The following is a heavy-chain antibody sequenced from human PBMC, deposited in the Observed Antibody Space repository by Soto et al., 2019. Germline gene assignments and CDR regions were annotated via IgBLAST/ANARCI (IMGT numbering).Heavy chain of an antibody. D-gene: IGHD5-12*01. J-gene: IGHJ4*02. V-gene: IGHV3-74*01. CDR1: GFRVTSDW. CDR2: TSPPGSSP. Sequence: DVQLVESGGGIVQPGGSLRFSGAASGFRVTSDWLHWVRQAPGKGLVWVSRTSPPGSSPCYADFVRGRSTISKATAKNTLYPQINSLGAEDPAVYYCARGNTGYGNFDYWGQGTLVTVSS. CDR3: ARGNTGYGNFDY.